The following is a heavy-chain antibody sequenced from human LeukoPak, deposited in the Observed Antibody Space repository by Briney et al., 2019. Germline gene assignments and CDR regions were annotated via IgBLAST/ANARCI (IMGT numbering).Heavy chain of an antibody. CDR3: ASYSCSGGTCYPPPD. Sequence: PGESLKISCKGSGYSFTSYWIGWVRQMPGKGLEWMGIIYPGDSDTRYSPSFQGQVTISADKSISTAYLQWSSLKASDTAMYYCASYSCSGGTCYPPPDWGQGTLVTVSS. J-gene: IGHJ4*02. CDR1: GYSFTSYW. D-gene: IGHD2-15*01. V-gene: IGHV5-51*01. CDR2: IYPGDSDT.